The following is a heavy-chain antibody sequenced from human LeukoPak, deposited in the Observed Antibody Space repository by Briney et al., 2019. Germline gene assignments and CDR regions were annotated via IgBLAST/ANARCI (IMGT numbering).Heavy chain of an antibody. J-gene: IGHJ4*02. D-gene: IGHD3-22*01. CDR2: INPNSGGT. V-gene: IGHV1-2*02. CDR1: GYTFTGYY. Sequence: ASVKVSCKASGYTFTGYYMHWVRQAPGQGLEWMGWINPNSGGTNYAQKFQGRVTMTRDTSISTAYMELSRLRSDDTAVYYCARWVGEYYYDSSGYYHPIDYWGQGTLVTVSS. CDR3: ARWVGEYYYDSSGYYHPIDY.